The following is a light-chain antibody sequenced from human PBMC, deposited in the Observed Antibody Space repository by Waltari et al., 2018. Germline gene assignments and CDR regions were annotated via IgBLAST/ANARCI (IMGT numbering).Light chain of an antibody. Sequence: SYLLTQPPSVSVAPGKTARITCGGNNMGSKSVHWYQQKPGQAPLLVIYYDSYRPPGIGERFCGCNSGKTARLTISRVVDGDEAEYCGRGWESSSDHVVFGGGTHLSVL. CDR2: YDS. V-gene: IGLV3-21*01. J-gene: IGLJ2*01. CDR3: RGWESSSDHVV. CDR1: NMGSKS.